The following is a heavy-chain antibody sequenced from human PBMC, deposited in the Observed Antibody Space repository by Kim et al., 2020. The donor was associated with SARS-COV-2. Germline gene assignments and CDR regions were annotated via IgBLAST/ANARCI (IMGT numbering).Heavy chain of an antibody. CDR2: IYYSGST. D-gene: IGHD6-13*01. CDR3: ARHAAAAART. CDR1: GGSISSSSYY. Sequence: SETLSLTCTVSGGSISSSSYYWGWIRQPPGKGLEWIGSIYYSGSTYYNPSLKSRVTISVDTSKNQFSLKLSSVTAADTAVYYCARHAAAAARTWGQGTLVTVSS. V-gene: IGHV4-39*01. J-gene: IGHJ5*02.